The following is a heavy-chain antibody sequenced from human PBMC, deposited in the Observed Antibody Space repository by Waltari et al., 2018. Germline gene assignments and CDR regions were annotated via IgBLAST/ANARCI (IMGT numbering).Heavy chain of an antibody. V-gene: IGHV1-69*02. Sequence: QVQLVQSGAEVKKPGSSVKVSCKASGGTFSSYTISWVRQAPGQGLEWMGRIIPILGIANYAQKFQGRVTITADKSTSTAYMELSSLRSEDTAVYYCARGGTVTDRETTDYWGQGTLVTVSS. CDR1: GGTFSSYT. CDR2: IIPILGIA. D-gene: IGHD4-17*01. CDR3: ARGGTVTDRETTDY. J-gene: IGHJ4*02.